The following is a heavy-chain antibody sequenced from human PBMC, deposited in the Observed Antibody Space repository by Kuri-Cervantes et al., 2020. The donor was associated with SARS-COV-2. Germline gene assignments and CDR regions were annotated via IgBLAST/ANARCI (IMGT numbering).Heavy chain of an antibody. D-gene: IGHD2-8*01. Sequence: SETLSLTCTVSGSSIRTYYWGWIRQPPGKGLEWIGYIYYSGSTNYNPPLKSRVTVSVDTSKNQFFLKLSSVTAADTAVYYCARLGKNCPNGIPNTYPHHHMDVWGKGTTVTVSS. CDR3: ARLGKNCPNGIPNTYPHHHMDV. J-gene: IGHJ6*03. CDR1: GSSIRTYY. V-gene: IGHV4-59*01. CDR2: IYYSGST.